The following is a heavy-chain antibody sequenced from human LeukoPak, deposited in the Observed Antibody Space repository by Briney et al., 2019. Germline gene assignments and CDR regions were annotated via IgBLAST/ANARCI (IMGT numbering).Heavy chain of an antibody. D-gene: IGHD3-22*01. CDR2: ISYDGGNK. Sequence: PGRSLRLSCAASGFTFSSYGMHWVRQAPGKGLEWVAVISYDGGNKYYADSVKGRFTISRDNAKNTLNLQMNSLRAEDTAVYYCARDLGQYYDTSDNWFDPWGQGTLVTVSS. CDR1: GFTFSSYG. V-gene: IGHV3-30*03. CDR3: ARDLGQYYDTSDNWFDP. J-gene: IGHJ5*02.